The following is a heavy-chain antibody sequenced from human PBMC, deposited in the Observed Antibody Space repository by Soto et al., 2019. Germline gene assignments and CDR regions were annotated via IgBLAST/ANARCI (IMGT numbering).Heavy chain of an antibody. V-gene: IGHV1-2*04. D-gene: IGHD3-9*01. CDR1: GDRFTGYY. CDR2: INPNSGGT. Sequence: GASVKPSCKACGDRFTGYYMHWVRQAPKQGLEWMGWINPNSGGTNYAQKFQGWVTMTRDTSISTAYMELSRLRSDDTAVYYCARDINYDILTGYYTDLGREDYYYGMDVWGQGTTVTVSS. CDR3: ARDINYDILTGYYTDLGREDYYYGMDV. J-gene: IGHJ6*02.